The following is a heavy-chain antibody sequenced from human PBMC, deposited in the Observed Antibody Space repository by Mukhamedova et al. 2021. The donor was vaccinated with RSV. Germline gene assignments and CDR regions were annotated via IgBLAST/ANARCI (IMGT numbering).Heavy chain of an antibody. V-gene: IGHV3-30*02. Sequence: VEWVAFIRYDGSNKYYADSVKGRFTISRDNSKNTLYLQMNSLRAEDTAVYYCAKIRDKSYFDYWGQGTLVTVSS. CDR2: IRYDGSNK. D-gene: IGHD2-21*01. CDR3: AKIRDKSYFDY. J-gene: IGHJ4*02.